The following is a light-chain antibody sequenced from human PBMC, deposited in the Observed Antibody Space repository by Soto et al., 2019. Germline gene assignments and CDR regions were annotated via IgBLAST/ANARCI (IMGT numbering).Light chain of an antibody. V-gene: IGKV1-39*01. CDR2: AAS. Sequence: DIQMTQSPSSLSASIGDRVTISCRASQDIGAYVNWYQHKQGKAPRVLMYAASNLKSGVPPRFSGSGVGRDCTLTISDLQPEDFATYYCQHSYSTRTFGQGTKVE. J-gene: IGKJ1*01. CDR1: QDIGAY. CDR3: QHSYSTRT.